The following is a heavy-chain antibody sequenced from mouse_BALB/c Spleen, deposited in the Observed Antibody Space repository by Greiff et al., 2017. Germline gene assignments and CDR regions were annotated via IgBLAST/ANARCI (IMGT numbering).Heavy chain of an antibody. Sequence: EVQLVESGGGLVQPGGSLRLSCATSGFTFTDYYMSWVRQPPGKALEWLGFIRNKANGYTTEYSASVKGRFTISRDNSQSILYLQMNTLRAEDSATYYCAGDNYRYDWYFDVWGAGTTVTVSS. V-gene: IGHV7-3*02. CDR2: IRNKANGYTT. J-gene: IGHJ1*01. D-gene: IGHD2-14*01. CDR3: AGDNYRYDWYFDV. CDR1: GFTFTDYY.